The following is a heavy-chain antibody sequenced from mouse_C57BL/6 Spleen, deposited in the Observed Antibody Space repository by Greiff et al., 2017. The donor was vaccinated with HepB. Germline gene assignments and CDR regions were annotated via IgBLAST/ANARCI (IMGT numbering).Heavy chain of an antibody. CDR2: INPNNGGT. D-gene: IGHD1-1*01. CDR1: GYTFTDYN. Sequence: EVQLQQSGPELVKPGASVKMSCKASGYTFTDYNMHWVKQSHGKSLEWIGYINPNNGGTSYNQKFKGKATLTVNKSSSTAYMELRSLPSEDSAVYYCARGHYYGSSNWYFDVWGTGTTVTVSS. V-gene: IGHV1-22*01. J-gene: IGHJ1*03. CDR3: ARGHYYGSSNWYFDV.